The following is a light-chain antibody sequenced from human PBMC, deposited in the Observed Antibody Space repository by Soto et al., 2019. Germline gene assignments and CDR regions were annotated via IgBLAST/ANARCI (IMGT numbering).Light chain of an antibody. V-gene: IGLV7-46*01. CDR2: DTS. Sequence: QAVVTQEASLTVSPGGTVTLTCGSSIGAVTSGHYPYWFQQKSGQAPRTLIYDTSDKHSWTPARFSGSLLGGKAALTLSGAQPEDEADYYCSLSYSGAVVFGGGTKLTVL. CDR1: IGAVTSGHY. CDR3: SLSYSGAVV. J-gene: IGLJ2*01.